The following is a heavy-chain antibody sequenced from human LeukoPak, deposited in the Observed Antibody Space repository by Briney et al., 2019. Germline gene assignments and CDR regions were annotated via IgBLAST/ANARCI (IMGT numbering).Heavy chain of an antibody. CDR2: IDIGGDT. Sequence: GGSLRLSCTAAGFIFNDFDFHWVRRGPGKGLDWVSAIDIGGDTHYSGSVKGRFTISRENAKNSLFLHMNNLRAGDTAVYYCARDRFGMDVWGRGTTVIVSS. V-gene: IGHV3-13*01. CDR3: ARDRFGMDV. CDR1: GFIFNDFD. J-gene: IGHJ6*02.